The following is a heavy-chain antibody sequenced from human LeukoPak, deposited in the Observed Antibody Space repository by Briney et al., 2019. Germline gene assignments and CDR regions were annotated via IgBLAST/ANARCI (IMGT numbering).Heavy chain of an antibody. J-gene: IGHJ4*02. CDR1: GLTFNRYS. Sequence: GSLRLSCAASGLTFNRYSMHWVRQAPGTGLVWVSRISTAGTSTSYADSVKGRFTMSRDNAKSTLYPQMNGLRDDDTAVYYCVRERRLYGDDVGAFDYWGQGTLVTVSS. V-gene: IGHV3-74*01. CDR2: ISTAGTST. D-gene: IGHD4-17*01. CDR3: VRERRLYGDDVGAFDY.